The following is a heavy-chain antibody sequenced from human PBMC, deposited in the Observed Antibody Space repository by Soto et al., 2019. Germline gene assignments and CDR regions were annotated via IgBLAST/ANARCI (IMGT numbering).Heavy chain of an antibody. CDR2: TFVTGAT. CDR1: GEALGSGQSY. D-gene: IGHD3-3*01. Sequence: QVQLQESGPGLVKSSETLSLICFVSGEALGSGQSYWNWIRQAPGKGLEWIGQTFVTGATKYSASLKRRDAKSVDTYKSQIALTLTSVAAADSATDFCARGRSDSARSSFGRRMDVWGQGTTVTVSS. J-gene: IGHJ6*02. CDR3: ARGRSDSARSSFGRRMDV. V-gene: IGHV4-61*01.